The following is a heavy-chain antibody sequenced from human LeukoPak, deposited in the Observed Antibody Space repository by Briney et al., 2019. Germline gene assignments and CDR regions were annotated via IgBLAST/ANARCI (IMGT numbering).Heavy chain of an antibody. V-gene: IGHV1-24*01. D-gene: IGHD2-15*01. J-gene: IGHJ3*02. CDR3: ATFLKVVAATPAADAFDI. CDR1: GYTLTELS. CDR2: FDPEDGET. Sequence: GASVNVSCKVSGYTLTELSMHWVRQAPGKGLEWMGGFDPEDGETIYAQKFQGRVTMTEDTSTDTAYMELGSLRSEDTAVYYCATFLKVVAATPAADAFDIWGQGTMVTVSS.